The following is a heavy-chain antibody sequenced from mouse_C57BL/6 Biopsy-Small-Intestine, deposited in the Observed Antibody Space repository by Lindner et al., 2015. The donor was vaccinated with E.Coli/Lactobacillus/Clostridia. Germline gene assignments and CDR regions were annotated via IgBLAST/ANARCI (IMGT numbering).Heavy chain of an antibody. CDR2: INPSTGGT. V-gene: IGHV1-42*01. J-gene: IGHJ4*01. CDR1: GYSFTGYY. Sequence: ESWTELVKPGASVKISCKASGYSFTGYYMNWVKQSPEKSLEWIGEINPSTGGTTYNQKFKAKATLTVDKSSSTAYMQLKSLTSEDSAVYYCANTLPGYWGQGTSVTVSS. CDR3: ANTLPGY. D-gene: IGHD5-1-1*01.